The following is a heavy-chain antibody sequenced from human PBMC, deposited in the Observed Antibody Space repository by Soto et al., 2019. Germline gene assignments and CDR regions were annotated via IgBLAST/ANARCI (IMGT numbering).Heavy chain of an antibody. Sequence: SETLSLTCTVSGGSISSYYWSWIRQPPGKGLEWIGYIYYSGSTNYNPSLKSRVTISVDTSKNQFSLKLSSVTAADTAVYYCASNSMVRGGSWFDPWGQGTLVTVSS. V-gene: IGHV4-59*12. D-gene: IGHD3-10*01. CDR2: IYYSGST. J-gene: IGHJ5*02. CDR1: GGSISSYY. CDR3: ASNSMVRGGSWFDP.